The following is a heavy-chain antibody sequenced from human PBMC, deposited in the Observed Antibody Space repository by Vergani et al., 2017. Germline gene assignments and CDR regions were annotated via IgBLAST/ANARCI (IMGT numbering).Heavy chain of an antibody. V-gene: IGHV3-33*06. CDR1: GFTFNQYG. Sequence: QVQLVESGGGVVQPGRSLRLSCAASGFTFNQYGMHWVRQAPGKGLEWVAVTWYDGNNKQYADSVKGRFTISRDNSKSTMYLQMNSLRAEDTAVYYCAKDIRMSVAAFDIWGQGTMVTVSS. D-gene: IGHD3-16*01. CDR2: TWYDGNNK. CDR3: AKDIRMSVAAFDI. J-gene: IGHJ3*02.